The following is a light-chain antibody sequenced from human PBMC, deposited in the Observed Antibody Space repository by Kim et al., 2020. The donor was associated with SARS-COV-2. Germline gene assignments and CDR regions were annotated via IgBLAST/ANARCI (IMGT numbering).Light chain of an antibody. CDR2: DAS. CDR3: QQYGGATWT. V-gene: IGKV3-20*01. J-gene: IGKJ1*01. Sequence: SPGERATLSCRASQRINTRFLAWYQQRPGQAPRLLIDDASTRATGVADRFGGSGSGTDFTLTISRLEPEDFAVYYCQQYGGATWTFGPGTKVDIK. CDR1: QRINTRF.